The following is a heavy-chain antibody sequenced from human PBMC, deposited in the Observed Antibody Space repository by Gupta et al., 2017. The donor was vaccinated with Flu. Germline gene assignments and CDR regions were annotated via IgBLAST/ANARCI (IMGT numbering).Heavy chain of an antibody. CDR3: AGAYSDSSRHHWFAT. J-gene: IGHJ5*02. CDR1: GGTFSTFG. V-gene: IGHV1-69*01. CDR2: IIPMSGPT. D-gene: IGHD5-12*01. Sequence: QVQLVQSGAEVKKPGSSVKVSCKASGGTFSTFGVVWVRQAPGQGLEWMGGIIPMSGPTHYHLKFQDRVTITADPSANSAFMELSSLRFENTALYSGAGAYSDSSRHHWFATWGQGTLVTVSS.